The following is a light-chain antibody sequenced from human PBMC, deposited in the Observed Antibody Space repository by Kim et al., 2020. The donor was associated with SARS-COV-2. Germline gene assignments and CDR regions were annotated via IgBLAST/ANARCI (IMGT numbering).Light chain of an antibody. J-gene: IGLJ3*02. CDR3: QAWDSSTAGV. CDR2: QDS. CDR1: KLGDKY. Sequence: SYELTQPPPVSVSPGQTASITCSGDKLGDKYACWYQQKPGQSPVLVIYQDSKRPSGIPERFSGSNSGNTATLTISGTQAMDEADYYCQAWDSSTAGVFGGGTQLTVL. V-gene: IGLV3-1*01.